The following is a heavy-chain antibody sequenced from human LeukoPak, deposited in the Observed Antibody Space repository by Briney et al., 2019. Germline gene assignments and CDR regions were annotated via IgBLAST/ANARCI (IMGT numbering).Heavy chain of an antibody. Sequence: PGGSLRLSCAASGFSVTSNHMNWVRQAPGKGLEWVSIIYTGGTTHYADSLNDRFTISRDDSINTLYLQMNSLRAEDTAVYYCARDNSSYYFDYWGQGTLVTVSS. D-gene: IGHD6-6*01. V-gene: IGHV3-66*01. J-gene: IGHJ4*02. CDR2: IYTGGTT. CDR1: GFSVTSNH. CDR3: ARDNSSYYFDY.